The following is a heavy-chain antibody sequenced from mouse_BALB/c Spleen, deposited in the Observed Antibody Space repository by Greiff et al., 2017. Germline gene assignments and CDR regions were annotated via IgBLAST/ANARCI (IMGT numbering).Heavy chain of an antibody. D-gene: IGHD3-1*01. CDR3: ARRSSGYLYYYAMDY. CDR1: GYSITSGYY. CDR2: ISYDGSN. Sequence: VQLKESGPGLVKPSQSLSLTCSVTGYSITSGYYWNWIRQFPGNKLEWMGYISYDGSNNYNPSLKNRISITRDTSKNQFFLKLNSVTTEDTATYYCARRSSGYLYYYAMDYWGQGTSVTVSS. J-gene: IGHJ4*01. V-gene: IGHV3-6*02.